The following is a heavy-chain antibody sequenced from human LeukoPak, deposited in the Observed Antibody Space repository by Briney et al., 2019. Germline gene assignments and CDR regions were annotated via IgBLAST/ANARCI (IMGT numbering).Heavy chain of an antibody. CDR2: IWYDGSNK. CDR3: ARGFSSSWYAVGY. V-gene: IGHV3-33*01. D-gene: IGHD6-13*01. CDR1: GFTFSSYG. Sequence: GRSLRLSCAASGFTFSSYGMHWVRQAPGKGLEWVAVIWYDGSNKYYADSVKGRFTISRDNSKTTLYLQMNSLRAEDTAVYYCARGFSSSWYAVGYWGQGTLVTVSS. J-gene: IGHJ4*02.